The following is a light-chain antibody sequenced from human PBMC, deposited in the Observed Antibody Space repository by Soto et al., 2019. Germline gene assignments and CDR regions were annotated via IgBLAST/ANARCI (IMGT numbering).Light chain of an antibody. Sequence: EIVVTQSPGILSVSPGDRATLSCRASQSVGRNLAWYQQKPGQAPTLLIYAASTRATGLPARFSGSGSGTDFTLTISNLQSEDFAVYYWQEYWKWPLFPFGPGTRVDIK. V-gene: IGKV3-15*01. CDR3: QEYWKWPLFP. CDR1: QSVGRN. CDR2: AAS. J-gene: IGKJ3*01.